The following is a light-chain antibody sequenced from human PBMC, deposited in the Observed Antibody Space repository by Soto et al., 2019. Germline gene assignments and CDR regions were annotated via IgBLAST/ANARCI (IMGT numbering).Light chain of an antibody. CDR1: QSVSSSY. CDR2: GAS. Sequence: TPTQGTLSLSPGERATLSCRASQSVSSSYLAWYQQKPGQAPRLLIYGASIRATGIPGRFSGRGSGTEFTLTISSLQSEDSAVYYCQQYDPWPPWTFGQGSNADI. J-gene: IGKJ1*01. V-gene: IGKV3-15*01. CDR3: QQYDPWPPWT.